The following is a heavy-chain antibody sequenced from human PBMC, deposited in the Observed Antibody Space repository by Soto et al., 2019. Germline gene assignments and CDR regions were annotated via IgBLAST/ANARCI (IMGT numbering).Heavy chain of an antibody. D-gene: IGHD3-3*01. CDR2: IIPIFGTT. CDR3: ARVFPDGWVEPGVVRGYLDT. CDR1: ADSFSSYG. J-gene: IGHJ4*02. Sequence: QVQLVQSGAEVKEPGSAVKVSCKAPADSFSSYGISWVRQAPGQGLEWMGGIIPIFGTTKYAEKFQGRVTITADESTHTAYMELSSLRSEDTALYYCARVFPDGWVEPGVVRGYLDTWGRGTLVTVSS. V-gene: IGHV1-69*01.